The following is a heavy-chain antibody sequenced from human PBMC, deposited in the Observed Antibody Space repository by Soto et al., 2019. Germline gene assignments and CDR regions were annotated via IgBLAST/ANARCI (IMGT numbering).Heavy chain of an antibody. D-gene: IGHD6-19*01. CDR2: IWYDGSNK. Sequence: GGSLRLSCAASGFTFSSYGMHWVRQAPGKGLEWVAVIWYDGSNKYYADSVKGRFTISRDNSKNPLYLQMNSLRAEDTAVYYCARDGRIAVNDWFDPWGQGTLVTVSS. J-gene: IGHJ5*02. CDR1: GFTFSSYG. V-gene: IGHV3-33*01. CDR3: ARDGRIAVNDWFDP.